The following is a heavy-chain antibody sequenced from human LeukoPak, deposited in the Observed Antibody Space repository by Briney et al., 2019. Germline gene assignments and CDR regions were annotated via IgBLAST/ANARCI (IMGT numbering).Heavy chain of an antibody. V-gene: IGHV4-34*01. CDR2: INHSGST. CDR1: GGSFSGYY. Sequence: PSETLSLTCAVYGGSFSGYYWSWIRQPPGKGLEWIGEINHSGSTNYNPSLKSRVTISVDTSKNQFSLKLSSVTAADTAVYYCAKYYDFWGEKTWFAPGGKETLVPVSS. CDR3: AKYYDFWGEKTWFAP. D-gene: IGHD3-3*01. J-gene: IGHJ5*02.